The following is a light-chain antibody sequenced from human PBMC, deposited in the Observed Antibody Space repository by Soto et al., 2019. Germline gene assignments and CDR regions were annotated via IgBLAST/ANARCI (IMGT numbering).Light chain of an antibody. CDR2: GAS. Sequence: EIVLTPSPATLSLSPVERATLSCRASQSVSSNLAWYQQRPGQAPRLLIYGASSRATGIPDRFSGSGSGTEFTLTVSRLEPEDFAVYYCQQYGSSSWTFGQGTKVDIK. V-gene: IGKV3-20*01. J-gene: IGKJ1*01. CDR3: QQYGSSSWT. CDR1: QSVSSN.